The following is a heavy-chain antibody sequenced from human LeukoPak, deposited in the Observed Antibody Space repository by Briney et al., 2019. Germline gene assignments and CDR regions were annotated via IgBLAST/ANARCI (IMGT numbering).Heavy chain of an antibody. V-gene: IGHV1-46*01. CDR2: INPSGGST. Sequence: GASVKVSCKASGYTFTSYYMHWMRQAPGQGLEWMGIINPSGGSTSYAQKFQGRVTMTRDTSTSTVYMELSSLRSEDTAVYYCARDLGDGCKYEQAFFDYWGQGTLVTVSS. D-gene: IGHD5-24*01. J-gene: IGHJ4*02. CDR3: ARDLGDGCKYEQAFFDY. CDR1: GYTFTSYY.